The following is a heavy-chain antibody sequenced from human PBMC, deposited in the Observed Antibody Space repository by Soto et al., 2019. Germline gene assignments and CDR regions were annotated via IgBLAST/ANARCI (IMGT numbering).Heavy chain of an antibody. Sequence: EASVKVSSKAPGGTSNIYGLGWARQAPGQGLDWTAVIIHLYGTVNYAHNFKCRVSITADKSTSTAYMELNSLRSDVTAMYYCARLRVIRGVIPSHFGIWGQGTLVTVSS. CDR1: GGTSNIYG. CDR3: ARLRVIRGVIPSHFGI. D-gene: IGHD3-10*01. V-gene: IGHV1-69*06. J-gene: IGHJ4*02. CDR2: IIHLYGTV.